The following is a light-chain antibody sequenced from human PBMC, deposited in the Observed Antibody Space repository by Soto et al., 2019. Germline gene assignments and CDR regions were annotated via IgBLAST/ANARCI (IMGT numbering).Light chain of an antibody. CDR2: KAS. V-gene: IGKV1-5*03. Sequence: EIQMTQSPATLSASVGDRATITCRASQSISRWLAWYQQKPGQAPSLLIYKASNLHSGVPSRFSGTGSGTEFLLSVSRLPPEDFANYYWQQNNSYPHTFGQGTKLEIK. CDR1: QSISRW. CDR3: QQNNSYPHT. J-gene: IGKJ2*01.